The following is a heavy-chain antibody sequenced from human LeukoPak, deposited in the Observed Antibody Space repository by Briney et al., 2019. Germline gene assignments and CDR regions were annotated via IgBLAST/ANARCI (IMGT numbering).Heavy chain of an antibody. J-gene: IGHJ4*02. D-gene: IGHD3-10*01. Sequence: SETLSLTCTVSGYSISSGYYWGWIRQPPGKGLEWIGSIYHSGSTYYNPSLKSRVTISVDTSKNQFSLKLSSVTAADTAVYYCARGYYGSGSYPPGGLLGWGQGTLVTVSS. V-gene: IGHV4-38-2*02. CDR3: ARGYYGSGSYPPGGLLG. CDR1: GYSISSGYY. CDR2: IYHSGST.